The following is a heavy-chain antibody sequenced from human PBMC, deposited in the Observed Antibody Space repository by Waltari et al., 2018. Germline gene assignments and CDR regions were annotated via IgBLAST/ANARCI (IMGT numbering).Heavy chain of an antibody. CDR2: FSSNGGST. J-gene: IGHJ4*02. V-gene: IGHV3-64*01. CDR3: ARGPGGSYYPQCDY. D-gene: IGHD1-26*01. Sequence: EVQLVESGGGLVQPGGSLRLSCAASGFTFSSYAMHWVRQAPGKGLEYVSAFSSNGGSTYYANAVRGRFTSSRDNSRNTLCLPRGSLRAEDMAVYYCARGPGGSYYPQCDYGGQGTLVTGSS. CDR1: GFTFSSYA.